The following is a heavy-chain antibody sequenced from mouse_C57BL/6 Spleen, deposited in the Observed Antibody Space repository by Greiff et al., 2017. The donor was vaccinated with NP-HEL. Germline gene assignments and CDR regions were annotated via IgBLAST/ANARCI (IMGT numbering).Heavy chain of an antibody. Sequence: EVKLQESGGGLVKPGGSLKLSCAASGFTFSSYAMSWVRQTPEKRLEWVATISDGGSYTYYPDNVKGRFTISRDNAKNNLYLQMSHLKSEDTAMYYCARDQGRYYAMDYWGQGTSVTVSS. V-gene: IGHV5-4*01. J-gene: IGHJ4*01. CDR2: ISDGGSYT. CDR3: ARDQGRYYAMDY. CDR1: GFTFSSYA. D-gene: IGHD3-2*02.